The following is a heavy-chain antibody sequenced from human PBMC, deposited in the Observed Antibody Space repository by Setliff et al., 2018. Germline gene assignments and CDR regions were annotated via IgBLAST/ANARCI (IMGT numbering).Heavy chain of an antibody. D-gene: IGHD6-6*01. V-gene: IGHV1-46*01. CDR1: GYSFPTDY. Sequence: GASVKVSCKASGYSFPTDYIHWVRQAPGQELEWMGIMHPSGVGTSGPQKFQGRLTISTDESTNTAFMQLSSLRSDDTAVYYGVREGVDRRSSTDYRYSMDGWGKGTTVTVSS. CDR2: MHPSGVGT. J-gene: IGHJ6*03. CDR3: VREGVDRRSSTDYRYSMDG.